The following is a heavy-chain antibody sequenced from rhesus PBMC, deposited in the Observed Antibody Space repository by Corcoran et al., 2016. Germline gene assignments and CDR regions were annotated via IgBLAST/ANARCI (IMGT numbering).Heavy chain of an antibody. CDR3: ARTTPDWNYANRFDV. J-gene: IGHJ5-1*01. V-gene: IGHV4-65*02. D-gene: IGHD1-1*01. CDR1: VGSISSSNW. Sequence: QVQLQESGPGLVKPSETLSLTCAGSVGSISSSNWGSWILQPPGKGLEWVGDISGSSGSTYYNPSLKSRVTISKDTSKNQFSLELSSVTAADTAVYYCARTTPDWNYANRFDVWGPGVLVTVSS. CDR2: ISGSSGST.